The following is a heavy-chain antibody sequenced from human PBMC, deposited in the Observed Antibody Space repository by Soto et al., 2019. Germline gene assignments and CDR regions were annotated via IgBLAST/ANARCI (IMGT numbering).Heavy chain of an antibody. CDR1: GFSLSNARMG. Sequence: QVTLKESGPVLVKPTETLTLTCTVSGFSLSNARMGVSWIRQPPGKALEWLAHIFSNDEKSYSTSLKSRLTXSXDXFKIQVVLTMTNMDPVDTATYYCARITGYYYYGMDVWGQGTTVTVSS. CDR3: ARITGYYYYGMDV. J-gene: IGHJ6*02. CDR2: IFSNDEK. V-gene: IGHV2-26*01.